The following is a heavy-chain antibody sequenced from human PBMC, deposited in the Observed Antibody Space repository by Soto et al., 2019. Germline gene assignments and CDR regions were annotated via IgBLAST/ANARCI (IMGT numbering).Heavy chain of an antibody. CDR1: GFTFSSYG. J-gene: IGHJ3*02. Sequence: PGGSLRLSCAASGFTFSSYGMHWVRQAPGKGLEWVAVISYDGSNKYYADSVKGRFTISRDNSKNTLYLQMNSLRAEDTAVYYCAKDVAAFAFDIWGQGTMVTVS. CDR3: AKDVAAFAFDI. V-gene: IGHV3-30*18. CDR2: ISYDGSNK. D-gene: IGHD6-19*01.